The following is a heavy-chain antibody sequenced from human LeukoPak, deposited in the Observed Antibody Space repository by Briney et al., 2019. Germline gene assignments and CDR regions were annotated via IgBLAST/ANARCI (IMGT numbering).Heavy chain of an antibody. CDR1: GFTFSSYA. Sequence: GRSLRLSCAASGFTFSSYAMSSVRQAPGKGLESVSGLIGIGAGTYHADSVKGRFNISRDNSKNTLYQQMDSLRAEDTALYYCAKGSGINHYHWIDPWGQGTLVTVSS. CDR2: LIGIGAGT. V-gene: IGHV3-23*01. J-gene: IGHJ5*02. CDR3: AKGSGINHYHWIDP. D-gene: IGHD1-14*01.